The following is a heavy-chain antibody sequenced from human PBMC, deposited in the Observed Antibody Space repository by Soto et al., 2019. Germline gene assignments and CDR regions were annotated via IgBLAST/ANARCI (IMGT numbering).Heavy chain of an antibody. V-gene: IGHV1-69*13. CDR1: GGTFSSYA. CDR3: ARAYCSGGSCYPSGASDI. J-gene: IGHJ3*02. Sequence: SVKVSCKASGGTFSSYAISWVRQAPGQGLEWMGGIIPIFGTANYAQKFQGRVTITADESTSTAYMELSSLRSEDTAVYYCARAYCSGGSCYPSGASDIWGQATMVTVSS. CDR2: IIPIFGTA. D-gene: IGHD2-15*01.